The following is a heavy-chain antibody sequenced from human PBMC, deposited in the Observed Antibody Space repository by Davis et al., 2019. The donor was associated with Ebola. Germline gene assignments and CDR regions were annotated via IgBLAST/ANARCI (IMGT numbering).Heavy chain of an antibody. V-gene: IGHV5-51*01. CDR1: GYSFTSYW. J-gene: IGHJ6*02. D-gene: IGHD6-13*01. CDR2: IYPGDSDT. Sequence: PGGFLRLSCKGSGYSFTSYWIGWVRQMPGKGLEWMGIIYPGDSDTRYSPSFQGQVTISADKSISTAYLQWSSLKASDTAMYYCARRSQPAAAGLDVWGQGTTVTVSS. CDR3: ARRSQPAAAGLDV.